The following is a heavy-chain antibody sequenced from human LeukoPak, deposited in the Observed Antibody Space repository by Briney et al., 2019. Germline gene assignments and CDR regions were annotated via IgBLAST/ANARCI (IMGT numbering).Heavy chain of an antibody. V-gene: IGHV4-59*08. CDR2: IYYSGST. CDR3: ARQDRRDFWSGYYNWFDP. Sequence: PSETLSLTCTVSGGSINSYYWNWIRQPPGKGLEWIGYIYYSGSTNYNPSLKSRVTISVDRSKNQFSLKLSSVTAADTAVYYCARQDRRDFWSGYYNWFDPWGQGTLVTVSS. D-gene: IGHD3-3*01. CDR1: GGSINSYY. J-gene: IGHJ5*02.